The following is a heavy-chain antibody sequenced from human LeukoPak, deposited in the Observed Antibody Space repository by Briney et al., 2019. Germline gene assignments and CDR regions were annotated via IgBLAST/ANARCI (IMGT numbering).Heavy chain of an antibody. CDR3: ASGYYGSGSYYDDY. Sequence: GGCLRLSCAASGFTFSSYWMSWVRQAPGKGLEWVANIKQDGSEKYYVDSVKGRFTISRDNAKNSLYLQMNSLRAEDTAVYYCASGYYGSGSYYDDYWGQGTLVTVSS. CDR1: GFTFSSYW. D-gene: IGHD3-10*01. J-gene: IGHJ4*02. V-gene: IGHV3-7*01. CDR2: IKQDGSEK.